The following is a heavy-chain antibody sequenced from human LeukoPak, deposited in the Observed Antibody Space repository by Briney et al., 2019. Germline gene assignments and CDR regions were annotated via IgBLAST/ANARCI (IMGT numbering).Heavy chain of an antibody. V-gene: IGHV3-20*04. J-gene: IGHJ6*03. D-gene: IGHD6-19*01. Sequence: GGSLRLSCVASGFTFDDYGMSWVRQAPGKGLEWVSGINWNGGSTGYADSVKGRFTISRDNAKNSLYLQMNSLRAEDTALYYCASVKAVAGTAQYYYYYYMDVWGKGTTVTVSS. CDR3: ASVKAVAGTAQYYYYYYMDV. CDR1: GFTFDDYG. CDR2: INWNGGST.